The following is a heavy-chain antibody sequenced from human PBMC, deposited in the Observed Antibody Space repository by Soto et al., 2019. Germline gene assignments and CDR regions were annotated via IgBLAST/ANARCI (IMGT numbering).Heavy chain of an antibody. Sequence: QVQLQQWGAGPLRPLETLSLTCGVSGGSFSGYYWAWIRQSPGKGLEWIGEINDRGSINYNPSLKSRVSISVATWTNPYSLTLRSVTAADTAVYYCASDSHDILTGPPWVWYFDLWGRGTLVTVSS. J-gene: IGHJ2*01. D-gene: IGHD3-9*01. CDR1: GGSFSGYY. CDR2: INDRGSI. V-gene: IGHV4-34*01. CDR3: ASDSHDILTGPPWVWYFDL.